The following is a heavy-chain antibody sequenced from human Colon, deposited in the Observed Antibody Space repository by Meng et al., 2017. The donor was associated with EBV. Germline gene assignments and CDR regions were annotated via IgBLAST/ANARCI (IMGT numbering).Heavy chain of an antibody. D-gene: IGHD5-24*01. V-gene: IGHV4-31*03. CDR2: IYYSGST. J-gene: IGHJ4*02. CDR3: ARGPSRWLQFSFDY. Sequence: QGQLQESGPGLLNPSQTLSLTCTVSGGSISSGGYYWSWIRQHPGKGLEWIGYIYYSGSTYYNPSLKSRVTISIDTSKNQFSLKLSSVTAADTAVYYCARGPSRWLQFSFDYWGQGTLVTVSS. CDR1: GGSISSGGYY.